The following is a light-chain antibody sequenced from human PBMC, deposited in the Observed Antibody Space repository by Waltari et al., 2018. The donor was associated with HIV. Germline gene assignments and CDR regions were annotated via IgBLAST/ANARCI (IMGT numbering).Light chain of an antibody. CDR1: QNIKND. CDR2: SAS. CDR3: QQSHKTPLT. J-gene: IGKJ4*01. Sequence: DIQITQSPSSVSADVGHRVTITCRASQNIKNDLNWYKQKPGKSPRLLIYSASGLQSGVPSTFSASGSGTEFNFTIADLQTEDSALFYCQQSHKTPLTFGGGT. V-gene: IGKV1-39*01.